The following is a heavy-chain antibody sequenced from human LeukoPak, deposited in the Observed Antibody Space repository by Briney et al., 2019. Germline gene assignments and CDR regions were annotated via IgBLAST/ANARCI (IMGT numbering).Heavy chain of an antibody. D-gene: IGHD6-13*01. CDR3: AKAASSSWPSYYYGMNV. CDR2: ITGSGGNT. J-gene: IGHJ6*02. Sequence: GGSLRLSCAASGFIFSSYSMSWVRQAPGKGLEWVSVITGSGGNTYYADSVKGRFTISKDNSKNTVYLQMSSLRVDDTAVYYCAKAASSSWPSYYYGMNVWGQGTTVTVSS. V-gene: IGHV3-23*01. CDR1: GFIFSSYS.